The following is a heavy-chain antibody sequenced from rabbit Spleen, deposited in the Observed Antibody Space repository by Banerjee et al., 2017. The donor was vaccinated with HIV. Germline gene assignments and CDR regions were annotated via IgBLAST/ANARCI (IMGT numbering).Heavy chain of an antibody. J-gene: IGHJ4*01. V-gene: IGHV1S40*01. D-gene: IGHD4-2*01. Sequence: QQLVEPGGGLVKPGASLTLTCTASGFSFSSDYDLCWVRQAPGKGLEWIGCIYTGNRKTYYAGWAKGRFTISKASSTTVTLQMTSLTAADTATYFCARDSGSNAYIDVYFNLWGPGTLVTVS. CDR3: ARDSGSNAYIDVYFNL. CDR2: IYTGNRKT. CDR1: GFSFSSDYD.